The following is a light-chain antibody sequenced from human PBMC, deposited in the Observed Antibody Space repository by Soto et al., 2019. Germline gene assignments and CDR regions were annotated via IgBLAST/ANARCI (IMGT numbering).Light chain of an antibody. Sequence: DIQMTQSPSSLSASVGDRVTITCRASQGISNYLAWCQQIPGKVPKLLISAASTLQSGVPSRFSGSGSGTDFTLTISSLQHEDVATYYCQKYTNVPTFGGGTKVEIK. V-gene: IGKV1-27*01. CDR2: AAS. CDR3: QKYTNVPT. CDR1: QGISNY. J-gene: IGKJ4*01.